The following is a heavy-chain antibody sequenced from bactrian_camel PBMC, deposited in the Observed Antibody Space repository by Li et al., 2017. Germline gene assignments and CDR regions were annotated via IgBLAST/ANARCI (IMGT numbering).Heavy chain of an antibody. Sequence: QVQLVETGGGSVQAGGSRRLSCVASGYSSSDYCVAWIRQAPGKEREGVVSIDRSGRTSYAESVKGRFTVSRHNANNTVNLMMNSLKPEDTAMYYCAANFGPYCSGPYLARRANFLGQGTQVTVS. CDR2: IDRSGRT. D-gene: IGHD2*01. CDR1: GYSSSDYC. J-gene: IGHJ4*01. V-gene: IGHV3S53*01.